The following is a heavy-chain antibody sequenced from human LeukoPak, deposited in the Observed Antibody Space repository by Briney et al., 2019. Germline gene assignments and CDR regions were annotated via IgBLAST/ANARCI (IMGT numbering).Heavy chain of an antibody. CDR3: ARVRRKAATRGEYYFDY. CDR1: GYTFTRYD. V-gene: IGHV1-8*01. J-gene: IGHJ4*02. D-gene: IGHD2-15*01. Sequence: GASVKVSCKASGYTFTRYDINWVRQATGQGLEWMGWMNPNSGNTGYAQKFQGRVTMTRNTSISTAYMELSSLRSEDTAVYYCARVRRKAATRGEYYFDYWGQGTLVTVSS. CDR2: MNPNSGNT.